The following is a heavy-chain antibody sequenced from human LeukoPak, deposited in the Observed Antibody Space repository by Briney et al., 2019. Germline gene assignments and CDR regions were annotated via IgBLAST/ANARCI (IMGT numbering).Heavy chain of an antibody. CDR2: ISSNSTYI. J-gene: IGHJ4*02. V-gene: IGHV3-21*01. CDR1: GFTFSSRA. D-gene: IGHD6-19*01. CDR3: ASLPWLVRWIYY. Sequence: GGSLRLSCVASGFTFSSRAMNWVRQAPGKGLEWVSSISSNSTYIQYADSVKGRFTISRDNARNSLYLQMNNLRAEDTAVYYCASLPWLVRWIYYWGQGTLVTVSS.